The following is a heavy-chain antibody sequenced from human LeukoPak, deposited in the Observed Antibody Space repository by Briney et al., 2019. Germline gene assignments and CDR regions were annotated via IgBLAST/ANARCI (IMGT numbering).Heavy chain of an antibody. J-gene: IGHJ4*02. CDR3: ARAEWNDELFYFDY. CDR2: ISSSSSYI. CDR1: GFTFSSYS. V-gene: IGHV3-21*01. Sequence: PGGSLRLSCAASGFTFSSYSMNWVRQAPGKGLEWVSSISSSSSYIYYADSVKGRFTISRDNAKNSLYLQMNSLRAEDTAVYYCARAEWNDELFYFDYWGQGTLVTVSS. D-gene: IGHD1-1*01.